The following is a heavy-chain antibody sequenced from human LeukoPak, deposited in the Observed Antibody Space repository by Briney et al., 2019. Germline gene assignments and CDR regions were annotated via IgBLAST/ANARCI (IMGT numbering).Heavy chain of an antibody. Sequence: GGSLRLSCAASGFTFSSYSMNWVRQAPGKGLEWVALISHDGSNKNYADSVKGRFTLSRDNSKNTLYLQMNSLRGEDTAVYYCAKDESGTTAAAGTIDYWGQGTLVTVSS. J-gene: IGHJ4*02. CDR2: ISHDGSNK. CDR3: AKDESGTTAAAGTIDY. CDR1: GFTFSSYS. V-gene: IGHV3-30*18. D-gene: IGHD6-13*01.